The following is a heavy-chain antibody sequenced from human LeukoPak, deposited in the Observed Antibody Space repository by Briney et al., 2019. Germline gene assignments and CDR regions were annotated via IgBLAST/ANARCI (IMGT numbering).Heavy chain of an antibody. D-gene: IGHD2-15*01. Sequence: GGSLRLSCAASGFTVSSNHMSWVRQATGKGLEWVSVIYSGGSTYYADSVKGRFTISRDNSKNTLYLQMNSLRAEDTAVYYCASEYCSGGSWGCYFDYWGQGTLVTVSS. CDR1: GFTVSSNH. CDR2: IYSGGST. J-gene: IGHJ4*02. CDR3: ASEYCSGGSWGCYFDY. V-gene: IGHV3-53*01.